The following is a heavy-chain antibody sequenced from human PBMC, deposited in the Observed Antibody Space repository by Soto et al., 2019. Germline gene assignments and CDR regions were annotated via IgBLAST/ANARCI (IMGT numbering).Heavy chain of an antibody. CDR2: IYYSGST. CDR1: GGSISSSSYY. V-gene: IGHV4-39*01. CDR3: ARNLYIAVAVSTWCDP. D-gene: IGHD6-19*01. J-gene: IGHJ5*02. Sequence: SETLSLTCTVSGGSISSSSYYWGWIRQPPGKGLEWIGSIYYSGSTYYNPSLKSRVTISVDTSKNQFSLKLSSVTAADTAVYYCARNLYIAVAVSTWCDPWCQGTRVTVCS.